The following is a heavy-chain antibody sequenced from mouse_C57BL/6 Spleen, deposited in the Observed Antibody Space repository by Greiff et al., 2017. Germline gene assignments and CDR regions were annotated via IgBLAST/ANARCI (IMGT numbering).Heavy chain of an antibody. Sequence: VQLQQSGTVLARPGASVKMSCKTSGYTFTSYWMHWVKQRPGQGLEWIGAINPGNSDTSYNQKFKGKAKLTAVTSASTAYMELSSLTNEDSAVYYCTRNGNDVGYFDYWGQGTTLTVSS. V-gene: IGHV1-5*01. D-gene: IGHD2-2*01. CDR1: GYTFTSYW. CDR2: INPGNSDT. J-gene: IGHJ2*01. CDR3: TRNGNDVGYFDY.